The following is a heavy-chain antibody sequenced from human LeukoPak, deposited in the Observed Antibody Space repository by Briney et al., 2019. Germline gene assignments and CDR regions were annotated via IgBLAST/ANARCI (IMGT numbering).Heavy chain of an antibody. J-gene: IGHJ4*02. CDR2: ISSSSSYI. D-gene: IGHD6-19*01. CDR1: GFTFSSYS. CDR3: ARIAVAGPTGDY. Sequence: GGSLRLSCAASGFTFSSYSMNWVRQAPGKGLEWVSSISSSSSYIYYADSVKGRFTISRDNAKNSLYLQMNSLRTEDTAVYYCARIAVAGPTGDYWGQGTLVTVSS. V-gene: IGHV3-21*01.